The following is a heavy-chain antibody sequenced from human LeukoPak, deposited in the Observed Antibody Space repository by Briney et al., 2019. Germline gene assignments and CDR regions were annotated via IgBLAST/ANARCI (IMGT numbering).Heavy chain of an antibody. Sequence: GESLKISCKGSGYGFTSYWISWVRQMLGKGLEWMGRIDPSDSYTNYSPSFQGHVTISADKSISTAYLQWSSLKASDTAMYYCARRRFGDYFDYWGQGTLVTVSS. V-gene: IGHV5-10-1*01. CDR1: GYGFTSYW. J-gene: IGHJ4*02. CDR3: ARRRFGDYFDY. D-gene: IGHD3-10*01. CDR2: IDPSDSYT.